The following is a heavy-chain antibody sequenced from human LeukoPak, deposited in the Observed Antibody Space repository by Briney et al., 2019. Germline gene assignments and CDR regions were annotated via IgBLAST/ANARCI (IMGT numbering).Heavy chain of an antibody. CDR1: GGSISSPY. D-gene: IGHD3-16*02. CDR2: IYYSGST. V-gene: IGHV4-59*11. Sequence: SETLSLTCTVSGGSISSPYWSWIRQPPGKGLEWIGYIYYSGSTNYNPSLKSRVTISVDTSKNQFSLKLSSVTAADTAVYYCARGTYDYVWGSYRYGSFDYWGQGTLVTVSS. CDR3: ARGTYDYVWGSYRYGSFDY. J-gene: IGHJ4*02.